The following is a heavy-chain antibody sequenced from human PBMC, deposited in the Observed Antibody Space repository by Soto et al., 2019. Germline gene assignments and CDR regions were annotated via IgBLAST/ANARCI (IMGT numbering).Heavy chain of an antibody. CDR2: FDPEDGET. CDR1: GYTLTELS. D-gene: IGHD3-9*01. CDR3: AVLRYFDWLDAFDI. J-gene: IGHJ3*02. V-gene: IGHV1-24*01. Sequence: ASVKVSCKVSGYTLTELSMHWVRQAPGKGLEWMGGFDPEDGETIYAQKFQGRVTMTEDTSTDTAYMELSSLRSEDTAVYYCAVLRYFDWLDAFDIWGQGTMVTVSS.